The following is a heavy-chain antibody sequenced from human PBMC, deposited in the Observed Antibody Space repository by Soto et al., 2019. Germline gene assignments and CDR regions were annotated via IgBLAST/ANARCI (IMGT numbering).Heavy chain of an antibody. Sequence: GGSLRVYCAPAGFTFNTYATTRVRQAPGKGLEWVSAVSTSGGSTFYAGSVKGRFAISRDNSKNTLYLQMNSLRAEDTAVYYCAKKAGYSGYDPFDYWGQGTLVTV. D-gene: IGHD5-12*01. J-gene: IGHJ4*02. CDR1: GFTFNTYA. CDR2: VSTSGGST. V-gene: IGHV3-23*01. CDR3: AKKAGYSGYDPFDY.